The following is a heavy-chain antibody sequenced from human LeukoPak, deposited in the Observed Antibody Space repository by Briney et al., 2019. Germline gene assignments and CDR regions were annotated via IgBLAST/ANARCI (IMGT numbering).Heavy chain of an antibody. CDR3: ARQQLNIVGATTGLDY. J-gene: IGHJ4*02. CDR2: IYYSGST. CDR1: GGSISSSSYY. D-gene: IGHD1-26*01. V-gene: IGHV4-39*01. Sequence: KTSETLSLTCTVSGGSISSSSYYWGWIRQPPGKGLEWIGSIYYSGSTYYNPSLKSRVTISVDTSKNQFSLKLSSVTAADTAMYYCARQQLNIVGATTGLDYWGQGTLVTVSS.